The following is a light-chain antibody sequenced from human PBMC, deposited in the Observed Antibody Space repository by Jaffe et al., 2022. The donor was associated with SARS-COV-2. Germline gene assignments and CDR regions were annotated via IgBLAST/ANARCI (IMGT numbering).Light chain of an antibody. CDR1: QSIGTY. CDR2: AAS. V-gene: IGKV1-39*01. CDR3: QQTYSAPLT. Sequence: DIQMTQSPSSLSASVGDRVTITCRASQSIGTYLSWYLQKPGKAPHLLIYAASTLHGGVPSRFSGSGSGTDFTLTISSLQPEDFATYYCQQTYSAPLTFGGGTKVDIK. J-gene: IGKJ4*01.